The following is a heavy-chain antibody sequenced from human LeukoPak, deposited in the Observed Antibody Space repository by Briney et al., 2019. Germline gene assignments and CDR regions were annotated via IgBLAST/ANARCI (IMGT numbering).Heavy chain of an antibody. J-gene: IGHJ6*03. Sequence: ASVKASCKASGYSFTGFGMNWVRQAPGQGLEWLGWINTNTGNPTYGQGFTGRFVFSMDTSVSTAYLQISSLKAEDTAVYYCATRYYMDVWGKGTTVIVSS. CDR2: INTNTGNP. CDR1: GYSFTGFG. V-gene: IGHV7-4-1*02. CDR3: ATRYYMDV.